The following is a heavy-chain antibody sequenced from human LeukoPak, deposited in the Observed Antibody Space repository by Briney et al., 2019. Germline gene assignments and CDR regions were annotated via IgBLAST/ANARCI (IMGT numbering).Heavy chain of an antibody. CDR1: GFTLSSYG. D-gene: IGHD3-22*01. CDR2: IWYDGSNK. Sequence: PGRSLRLSCAASGFTLSSYGMHWVRQAPGKGLEWVAVIWYDGSNKYYADSVKGRFTISRDNSKNTLYLQMNSLRAEDTAVYYCAKDHSVDYDSSGSDYYFDYWGQGTLVTVSS. V-gene: IGHV3-33*06. J-gene: IGHJ4*02. CDR3: AKDHSVDYDSSGSDYYFDY.